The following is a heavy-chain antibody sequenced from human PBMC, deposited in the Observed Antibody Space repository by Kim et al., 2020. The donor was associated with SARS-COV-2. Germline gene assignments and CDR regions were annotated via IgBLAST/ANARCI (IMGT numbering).Heavy chain of an antibody. D-gene: IGHD6-6*01. V-gene: IGHV6-1*01. CDR3: ASQHLYSSSSEFDY. J-gene: IGHJ4*02. Sequence: AVYVKNRITINPDTSKNQFSLQLNSVTPEDTAVYYCASQHLYSSSSEFDYWGQGTLVTVSS.